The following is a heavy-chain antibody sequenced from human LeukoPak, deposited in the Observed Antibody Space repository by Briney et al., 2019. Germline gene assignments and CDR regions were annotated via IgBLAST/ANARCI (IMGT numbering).Heavy chain of an antibody. J-gene: IGHJ4*02. CDR1: GGSISGYY. Sequence: SETLSLTCSVSGGSISGYYWSWIRQPPGKGLEWIGYIYSTGGTNYNPSLKSRVIISLDTSKNQFSLGQSSVTAADTAVYYCARDFCSDGSCYSYFHYWGQGILVTVSS. V-gene: IGHV4-59*01. D-gene: IGHD2-15*01. CDR2: IYSTGGT. CDR3: ARDFCSDGSCYSYFHY.